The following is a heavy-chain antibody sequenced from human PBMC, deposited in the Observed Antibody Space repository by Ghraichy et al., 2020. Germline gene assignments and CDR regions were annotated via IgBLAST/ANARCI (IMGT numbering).Heavy chain of an antibody. CDR2: ISGRGDNT. CDR3: AKVRLWLRYFDL. CDR1: GFTFTSYA. Sequence: GGSLRLSCAASGFTFTSYAMSWVRQAPGKGLEWVSAISGRGDNTNDADSVKGRFTISRDNSKNTLDLQMNSLTVEDTAIYYCAKVRLWLRYFDLWGRGTLVTVYS. D-gene: IGHD5-18*01. V-gene: IGHV3-23*01. J-gene: IGHJ2*01.